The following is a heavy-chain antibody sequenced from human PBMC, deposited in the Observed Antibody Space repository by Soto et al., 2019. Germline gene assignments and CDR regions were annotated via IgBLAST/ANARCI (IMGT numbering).Heavy chain of an antibody. Sequence: QITLKESGPTLVKPTQTLTLTCTFSGFSLSTSGVGVGWIRQPPGKALEWLALIYWDDDKRYSPSLKSRLTITKDASKNQVVLTMTNMDPVDTATYYCARGGMWRSFDYWGQGALVTVSS. V-gene: IGHV2-5*02. CDR1: GFSLSTSGVG. D-gene: IGHD2-21*01. CDR2: IYWDDDK. J-gene: IGHJ4*02. CDR3: ARGGMWRSFDY.